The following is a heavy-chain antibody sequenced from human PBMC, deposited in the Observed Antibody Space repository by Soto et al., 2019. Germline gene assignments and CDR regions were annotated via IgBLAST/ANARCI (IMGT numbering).Heavy chain of an antibody. D-gene: IGHD3-22*01. CDR2: IYWNDDK. V-gene: IGHV2-5*01. J-gene: IGHJ6*02. CDR3: AHSPGASTWLPYYYYYGMDV. CDR1: GFSLSTSGVG. Sequence: SGPTLVNPTQTLTLTCTFSGFSLSTSGVGVGWIRQPPGKALEWLALIYWNDDKRYSPSLKSRLTITKDTSKNQVVLTMTNMDPVDTATYYCAHSPGASTWLPYYYYYGMDVWGQGTTVTVSS.